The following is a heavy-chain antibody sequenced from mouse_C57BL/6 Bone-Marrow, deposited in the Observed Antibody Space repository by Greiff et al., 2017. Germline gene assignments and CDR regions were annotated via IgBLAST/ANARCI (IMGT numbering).Heavy chain of an antibody. CDR1: GYTFTSYD. D-gene: IGHD1-1*01. CDR3: ARLEFDGSGGDWYFDV. V-gene: IGHV1-85*01. J-gene: IGHJ1*03. Sequence: QVHVKQSGPELVKPGASVKLSCKASGYTFTSYDINWVKQRPGQGLEWIGWIYPRDGSTKYNEKFKGKATLTVDTSSSTAYMELHSLTSEDSAVYFCARLEFDGSGGDWYFDVGGTGTTVTVSA. CDR2: IYPRDGST.